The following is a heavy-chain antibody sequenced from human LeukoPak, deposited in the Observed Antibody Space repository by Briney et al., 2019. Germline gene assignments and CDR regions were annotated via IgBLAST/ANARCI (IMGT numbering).Heavy chain of an antibody. J-gene: IGHJ3*02. CDR1: GGSFSGYY. Sequence: SETLSLTCAVYGGSFSGYYWNWIRQSPGKGLEWIGQINDSGSTNYSPALKSGVTITVHTSQNQFSLNLRSVTAAVTAVYYCARFYCSDTTCFIVAFDIWGQGTMVTVSS. D-gene: IGHD2-8*02. CDR3: ARFYCSDTTCFIVAFDI. V-gene: IGHV4-34*01. CDR2: INDSGST.